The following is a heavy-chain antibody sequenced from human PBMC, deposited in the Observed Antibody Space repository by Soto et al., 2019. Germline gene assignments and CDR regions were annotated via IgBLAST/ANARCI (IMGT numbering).Heavy chain of an antibody. J-gene: IGHJ4*02. CDR3: MDMRGQWLPRD. CDR1: GGSIINNDYY. D-gene: IGHD6-19*01. CDR2: GHHSGRS. V-gene: IGHV4-39*01. Sequence: LQLQQSGRGLVKPSETLSLTWSDSGGSIINNDYYWVWIRQPPVKLLEWIGTGHHSGRSYYHLSLKSRVTMAVDTSKNKFSLKLTSMTAADTAFYDCMDMRGQWLPRDWAQGTLVTASS.